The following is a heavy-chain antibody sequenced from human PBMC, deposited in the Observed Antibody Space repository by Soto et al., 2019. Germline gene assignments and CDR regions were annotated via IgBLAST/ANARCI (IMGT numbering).Heavy chain of an antibody. CDR2: INHSGST. V-gene: IGHV4-34*01. Sequence: LTCAVYGGSFSGYYWSWIRQPPGKGLEWIGEINHSGSTNYNPSLKSRVTISVDTSKNQFSLKLSSVTAADTAVYYCARSTYYGMDVWGQGTTVTVSS. CDR3: ARSTYYGMDV. CDR1: GGSFSGYY. J-gene: IGHJ6*02.